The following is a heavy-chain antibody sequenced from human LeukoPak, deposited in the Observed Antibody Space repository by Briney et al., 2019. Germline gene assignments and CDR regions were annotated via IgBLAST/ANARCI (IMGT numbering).Heavy chain of an antibody. V-gene: IGHV4-59*01. CDR2: IYYSGST. J-gene: IGHJ4*02. CDR1: GGSISSYY. Sequence: SETLSLTCTVSGGSISSYYWSWIRQPPGKGLEWIGYIYYSGSTNYNPSLKSRVTISVDTSKNQFSLKLSSVTAADTAVYYCARASIAAAEIDYWGQGTLVTVSS. CDR3: ARASIAAAEIDY. D-gene: IGHD6-13*01.